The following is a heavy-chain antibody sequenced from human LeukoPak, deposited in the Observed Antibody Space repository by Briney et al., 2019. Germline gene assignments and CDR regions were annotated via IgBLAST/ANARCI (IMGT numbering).Heavy chain of an antibody. CDR3: AKGTDSSVTDAFDI. CDR1: GFTFDDCA. Sequence: GGSLRLSCVVSGFTFDDCAMHWVRQAPGKGLEWVSGISWNSGNIGYADSVKGRFTISRDNAKNSLYLQMNSLRAEDTAFFYCAKGTDSSVTDAFDIWGQGTMVTVSS. CDR2: ISWNSGNI. D-gene: IGHD3-22*01. V-gene: IGHV3-9*01. J-gene: IGHJ3*02.